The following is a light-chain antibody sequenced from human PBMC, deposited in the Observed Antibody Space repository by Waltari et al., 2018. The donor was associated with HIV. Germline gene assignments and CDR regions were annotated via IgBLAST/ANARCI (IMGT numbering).Light chain of an antibody. V-gene: IGLV6-57*03. CDR1: SGRIRFTS. Sequence: FMLTQPHSVSESSVDPVNTSSTRRSGRIRFTSVTWYQQRPRSAPTTVIYEDERRPTGVPDRFSGSIDRFSNSASLTISGLEPEDEADYYCQSYDSNYVVFGGGNKLNVL. J-gene: IGLJ2*01. CDR2: EDE. CDR3: QSYDSNYVV.